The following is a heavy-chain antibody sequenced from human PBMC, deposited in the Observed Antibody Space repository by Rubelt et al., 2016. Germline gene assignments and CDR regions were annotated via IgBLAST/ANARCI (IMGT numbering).Heavy chain of an antibody. V-gene: IGHV3-7*04. Sequence: RRSGRQAPGKGLEWVANIRQDGSEKYYLDSVKGRFTISRDNAKDSLYLQMNSLRVEDTAIYYCARGYYSNSFDYRGQGTLVTASS. CDR2: IRQDGSEK. D-gene: IGHD3-22*01. J-gene: IGHJ4*02. CDR3: ARGYYSNSFDY.